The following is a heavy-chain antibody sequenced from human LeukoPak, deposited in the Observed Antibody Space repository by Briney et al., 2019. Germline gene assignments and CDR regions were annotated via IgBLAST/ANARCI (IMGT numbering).Heavy chain of an antibody. V-gene: IGHV4-59*01. CDR2: IYYSVSP. CDR3: ARKVATTPYYFDY. J-gene: IGHJ4*02. D-gene: IGHD5-24*01. Sequence: SETLSLTCTVSGGSISSYYWSWIRQPPGKGLEWVGYIYYSVSPNYNPSLKSRVTISVDTSKNQFAVRLRSVTAADTAVYYCARKVATTPYYFDYWGQGTLVTVSS. CDR1: GGSISSYY.